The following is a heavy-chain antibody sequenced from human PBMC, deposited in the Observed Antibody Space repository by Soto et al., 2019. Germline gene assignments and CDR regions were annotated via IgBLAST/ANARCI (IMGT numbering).Heavy chain of an antibody. CDR3: ARNGVAAAGTGYNWFDP. CDR2: TNAGNGNT. CDR1: GYTFISYA. J-gene: IGHJ5*02. D-gene: IGHD6-13*01. Sequence: ASVKVSCKASGYTFISYAMHWVRQAPGQRLEWMGWTNAGNGNTKYSQKFQGRVTITRDTSASTAYMELSSLRSEDTAVYYCARNGVAAAGTGYNWFDPWGQGTLVTVSS. V-gene: IGHV1-3*01.